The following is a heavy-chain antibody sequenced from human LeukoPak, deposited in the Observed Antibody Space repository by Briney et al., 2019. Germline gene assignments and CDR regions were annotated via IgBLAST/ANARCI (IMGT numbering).Heavy chain of an antibody. Sequence: PGGSLRLSCAASGFTFSSYVMTWVRQAPGKGLEWVSSVSGSGGSTYYADSVKGRLTVSRGNSENTLYLQMNSLRAEDTAVYYCVKDRLWGQGTLVAVSS. J-gene: IGHJ4*02. D-gene: IGHD4-11*01. V-gene: IGHV3-23*01. CDR2: VSGSGGST. CDR3: VKDRL. CDR1: GFTFSSYV.